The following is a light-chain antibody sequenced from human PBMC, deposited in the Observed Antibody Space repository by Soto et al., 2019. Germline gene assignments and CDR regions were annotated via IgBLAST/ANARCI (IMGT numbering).Light chain of an antibody. V-gene: IGKV3-15*01. Sequence: EIVLTQSPGTLSLSPCEGATLSWRASESVGRHLAWYHQKPGQAPKLLIFDASTRATGVPARFSGSGSGTEFTLTVSSLQSEDIAVYFCQQYNNWPPNFGQGTRLEIK. CDR3: QQYNNWPPN. CDR2: DAS. CDR1: ESVGRH. J-gene: IGKJ5*01.